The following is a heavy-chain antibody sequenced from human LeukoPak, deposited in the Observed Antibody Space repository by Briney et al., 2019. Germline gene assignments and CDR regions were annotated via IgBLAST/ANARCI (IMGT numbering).Heavy chain of an antibody. CDR2: IYYSGST. V-gene: IGHV4-59*12. D-gene: IGHD5/OR15-5a*01. Sequence: PSETLPLTCTVSGGSISSYYWSWIRQPPGKGLEWIGYIYYSGSTNYNPSLKSRVTISVDTSKNQFSLKLSSVTAADTAVYYCARLYTICEQYNWFDPWGQGTLVTVSS. CDR1: GGSISSYY. CDR3: ARLYTICEQYNWFDP. J-gene: IGHJ5*02.